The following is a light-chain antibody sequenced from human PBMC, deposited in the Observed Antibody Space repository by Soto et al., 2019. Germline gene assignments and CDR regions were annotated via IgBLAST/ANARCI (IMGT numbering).Light chain of an antibody. V-gene: IGKV3-11*01. CDR3: QQRSNWPRKIT. J-gene: IGKJ5*01. CDR2: DAS. CDR1: QSVSSY. Sequence: EIVSTQSPATLSLSPWERANLSCMASQSVSSYLAWYQQKPGQAPRLLIYDASNRAAGIPARFSGSGSGTDFTLTISSLEPEDFAVYYGQQRSNWPRKITFGQGGRLAI.